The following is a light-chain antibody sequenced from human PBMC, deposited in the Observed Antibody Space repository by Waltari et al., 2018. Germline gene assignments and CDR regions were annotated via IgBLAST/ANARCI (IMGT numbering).Light chain of an antibody. CDR2: SAS. CDR3: QQANNFPRT. V-gene: IGKV1-12*01. J-gene: IGKJ1*01. CDR1: QNIGSW. Sequence: DIQMTQSPSFVSAFVGDRVTISCRASQNIGSWLAWYQQKQGQAPKLLIYSASSLQSGVPSRFSGTGSGTDFTLTISSLQPEDFATYYCQQANNFPRTFGQGTKVEI.